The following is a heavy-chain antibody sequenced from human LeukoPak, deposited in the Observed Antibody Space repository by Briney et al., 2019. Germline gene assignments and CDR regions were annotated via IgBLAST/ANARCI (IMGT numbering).Heavy chain of an antibody. D-gene: IGHD2-21*02. CDR1: GYTFTSYG. V-gene: IGHV1-18*01. J-gene: IGHJ5*02. CDR2: ISAYNGNT. Sequence: GASVKFSCKASGYTFTSYGISWVRQAPGQGLEWMGWISAYNGNTNYAQKLQGRVTMTTDTSTSTAYMELRSLRSEDTAVYYCAREDCGGDCYSHNWFDPWGQGTLVTVSS. CDR3: AREDCGGDCYSHNWFDP.